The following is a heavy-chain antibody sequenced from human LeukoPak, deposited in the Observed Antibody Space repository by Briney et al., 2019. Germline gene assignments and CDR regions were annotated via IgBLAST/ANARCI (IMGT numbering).Heavy chain of an antibody. CDR2: IYPSDSDT. Sequence: GESLKISCKGSGYSFNTEWIGWVLQMPGKGLEWMGIIYPSDSDTRYSPSFQGQVIISADKSIGTTYLQWSSLKASDTAMYYCARPLGSPVWGQGTLVTVSS. CDR1: GYSFNTEW. J-gene: IGHJ4*02. CDR3: ARPLGSPV. V-gene: IGHV5-51*01.